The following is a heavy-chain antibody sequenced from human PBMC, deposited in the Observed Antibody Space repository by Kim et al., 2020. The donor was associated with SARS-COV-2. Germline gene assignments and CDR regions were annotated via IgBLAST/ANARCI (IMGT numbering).Heavy chain of an antibody. J-gene: IGHJ5*02. V-gene: IGHV5-10-1*01. D-gene: IGHD3-10*01. CDR2: IDPSDSYT. CDR1: GYSFTSYW. CDR3: ARQEYYGSTYNWFDP. Sequence: GESLKISCKGSGYSFTSYWISWVRQMPGKGLEWMGRIDPSDSYTNYSPSFQGHVTISADKSISTAYLQWSSLKASDTAMYYCARQEYYGSTYNWFDPWGQGTLVTVSS.